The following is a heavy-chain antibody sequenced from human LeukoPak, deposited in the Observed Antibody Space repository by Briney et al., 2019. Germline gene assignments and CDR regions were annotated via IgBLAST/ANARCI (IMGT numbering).Heavy chain of an antibody. J-gene: IGHJ6*03. V-gene: IGHV1-8*03. Sequence: ASVKVSCKASGYTFTSYDINWVRQATGQGLEWMGWMNPNSGNTGYAQKFQGRVTITRNTSISTAYMELSSLRSEDTAVYYCARAQPSTHRYDFWSGYPLYYYYYMDVWGKGTTVTVSS. CDR3: ARAQPSTHRYDFWSGYPLYYYYYMDV. CDR1: GYTFTSYD. D-gene: IGHD3-3*01. CDR2: MNPNSGNT.